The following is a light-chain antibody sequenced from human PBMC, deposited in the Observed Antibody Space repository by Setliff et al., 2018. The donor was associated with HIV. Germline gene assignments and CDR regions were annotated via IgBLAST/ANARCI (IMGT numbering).Light chain of an antibody. J-gene: IGLJ1*01. V-gene: IGLV2-14*01. CDR1: SSDVGGYSY. Sequence: QSALTQPASVSGSPGQSITISCTGTSSDVGGYSYVSWYQQHPGKAPKLIIYEVTNRPSGVSNRFSGSKSGNTASLTISGLQAEDEADYYCSSYTSSNTSYVFGAGTKVNVL. CDR3: SSYTSSNTSYV. CDR2: EVT.